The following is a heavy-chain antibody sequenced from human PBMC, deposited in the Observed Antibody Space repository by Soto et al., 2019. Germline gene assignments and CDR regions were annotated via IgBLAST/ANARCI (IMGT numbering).Heavy chain of an antibody. V-gene: IGHV1-18*01. CDR1: GYTFTNVG. CDR2: ISAYNGNT. J-gene: IGHJ4*02. CDR3: ARVGTPIDC. Sequence: QVQLVQSGAEVKKPGASVKESCKASGYTFTNVGISWVRQAPGQGLEWMGWISAYNGNTNYAQKFQGRVTRTTETPTDTASMEVRSLRFDDSAVYYCARVGTPIDCCGQGTLVIVSS. D-gene: IGHD7-27*01.